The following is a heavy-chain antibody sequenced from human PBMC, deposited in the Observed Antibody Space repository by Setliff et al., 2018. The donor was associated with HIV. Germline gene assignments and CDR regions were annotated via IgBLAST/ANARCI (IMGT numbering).Heavy chain of an antibody. CDR1: AGSIRSSTYY. Sequence: NPSETLSLTCTVSAGSIRSSTYYWAWIRQPPGKGLEWIGTIYYSGSTYYNPSLKSRATISVDTSKNQFSLKLISVTAADTAVYYCIIAYSSGWLAPMGFDSWGQGTLVTVSS. CDR3: IIAYSSGWLAPMGFDS. V-gene: IGHV4-39*01. D-gene: IGHD6-19*01. J-gene: IGHJ4*02. CDR2: IYYSGST.